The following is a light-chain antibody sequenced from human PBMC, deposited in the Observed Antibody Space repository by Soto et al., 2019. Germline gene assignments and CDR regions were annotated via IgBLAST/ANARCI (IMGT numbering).Light chain of an antibody. J-gene: IGKJ1*01. Sequence: DVVMTQSPLSLPVTLGQPASISCRSSQSLVYSDGNTYLNWFQQRPGQSPRRLIHKVSNRDSGVPDRFSGSGSGTDFTLKISRVEAEDVGVYYWMQGTHWPRTFGQGTKVEIK. CDR1: QSLVYSDGNTY. CDR2: KVS. V-gene: IGKV2-30*01. CDR3: MQGTHWPRT.